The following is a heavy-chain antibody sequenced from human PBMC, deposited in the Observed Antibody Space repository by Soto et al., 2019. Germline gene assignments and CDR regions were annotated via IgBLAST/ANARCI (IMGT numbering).Heavy chain of an antibody. Sequence: QVQLVQSGAEVKKPGASVKVSCKASGYTFTRYGISWVRQAPGQGLEWMGWINLNNGKTDYQRRLQGRVTMTTDTYTTTVYMELRNLRPDDTAMYYCARDPPGLYQFDYWGQGTLVTASS. J-gene: IGHJ4*02. CDR2: INLNNGKT. D-gene: IGHD3-16*02. V-gene: IGHV1-18*04. CDR1: GYTFTRYG. CDR3: ARDPPGLYQFDY.